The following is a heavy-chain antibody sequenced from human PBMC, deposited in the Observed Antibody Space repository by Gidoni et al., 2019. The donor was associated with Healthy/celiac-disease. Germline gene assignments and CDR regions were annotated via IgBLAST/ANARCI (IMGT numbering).Heavy chain of an antibody. CDR1: GFTFDDYA. Sequence: EVQLVESGGGLVQHGRSLRLSCAASGFTFDDYAMHWVRQAPGKGLEWVSGISWNSGSIGYADSVKGRFTISRDNAKNSLYLQMNSLRAEDTALYYCAKAPRSTGNWLLPQSWGQGTLVTVSS. D-gene: IGHD3-9*01. J-gene: IGHJ4*02. V-gene: IGHV3-9*01. CDR2: ISWNSGSI. CDR3: AKAPRSTGNWLLPQS.